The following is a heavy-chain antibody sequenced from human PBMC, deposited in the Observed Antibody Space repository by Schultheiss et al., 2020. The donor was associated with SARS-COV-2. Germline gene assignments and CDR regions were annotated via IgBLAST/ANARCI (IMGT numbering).Heavy chain of an antibody. D-gene: IGHD3-3*01. J-gene: IGHJ3*02. CDR3: ARNPGVLRFLEWLPHFPFDI. CDR1: GGSISSYY. Sequence: SQTLSLTCTVSGGSISSYYWSWIRQPPGKGLEWIGYIYYSGSTNYNPSLKSRVTISVDTSKNQFSLKLSSVTAADTAVYYCARNPGVLRFLEWLPHFPFDIWGQGTMVTVSS. CDR2: IYYSGST. V-gene: IGHV4-59*12.